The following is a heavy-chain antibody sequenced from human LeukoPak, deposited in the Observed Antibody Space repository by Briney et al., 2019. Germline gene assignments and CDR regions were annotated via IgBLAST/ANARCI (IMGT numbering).Heavy chain of an antibody. D-gene: IGHD4-17*01. CDR3: ARGARDYGDYYYYYYYMDV. CDR2: ISSSGSTI. Sequence: GGSLRLSCAASGFTFSDYYMSWIRQAPGKGLEWVSYISSSGSTIYYADSVKGRFTISRDNAKNSLYLQMNSLRAEDTAVYYCARGARDYGDYYYYYYYMDVWGKGTTVIVSS. CDR1: GFTFSDYY. V-gene: IGHV3-11*04. J-gene: IGHJ6*03.